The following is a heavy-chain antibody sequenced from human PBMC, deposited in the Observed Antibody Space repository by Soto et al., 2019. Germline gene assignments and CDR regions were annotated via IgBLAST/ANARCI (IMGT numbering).Heavy chain of an antibody. CDR2: IYYLGTT. CDR3: ARVFPSMYESTDLGAFDI. J-gene: IGHJ3*02. CDR1: IDAMTGYY. Sequence: QVQLQESGPGLVKPSETLSLTCTVSIDAMTGYYWTWLRQPPGKGLEWIGSIYYLGTTNYNPSLKSRVTLVVDRSKKNFSLKLKSVTTADTAVYYCARVFPSMYESTDLGAFDIWGQGTKVTVSS. V-gene: IGHV4-59*12. D-gene: IGHD3-22*01.